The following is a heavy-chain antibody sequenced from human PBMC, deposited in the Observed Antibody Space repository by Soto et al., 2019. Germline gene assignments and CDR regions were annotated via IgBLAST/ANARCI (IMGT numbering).Heavy chain of an antibody. J-gene: IGHJ6*02. D-gene: IGHD2-2*02. CDR3: ARACCSSTSCYTCYYYHYGMDV. Sequence: PSETLSLTCAVYGGFFSGYYWSWIRQPPGKGLEWIGEINHSGSTNYDPSLKSRVTISVDTSKNQFSLKLSSVTAADTAVYYCARACCSSTSCYTCYYYHYGMDVWGQGTTVTVSS. V-gene: IGHV4-34*01. CDR1: GGFFSGYY. CDR2: INHSGST.